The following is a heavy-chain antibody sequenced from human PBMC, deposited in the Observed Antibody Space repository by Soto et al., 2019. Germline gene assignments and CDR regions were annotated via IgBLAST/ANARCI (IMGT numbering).Heavy chain of an antibody. D-gene: IGHD1-7*01. CDR3: ASRDPGTSVDY. CDR1: GGSFTSNNW. CDR2: IYGTGST. Sequence: SETLSLTCAVSGGSFTSNNWWTLVRQPPGQRLGGAGEIYGTGSTNYNASLKGRVTISLDKSENQFSLKVTSLTAADTAVYYCASRDPGTSVDYWGQGTLVTVSS. J-gene: IGHJ4*02. V-gene: IGHV4-4*02.